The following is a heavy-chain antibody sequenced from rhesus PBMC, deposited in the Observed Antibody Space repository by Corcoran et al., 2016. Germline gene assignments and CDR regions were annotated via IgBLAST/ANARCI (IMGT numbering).Heavy chain of an antibody. V-gene: IGHV4-165*02. CDR1: GYSLSGNY. J-gene: IGHJ4*01. D-gene: IGHD1-44*01. Sequence: QVQLQESGPGLVKPSATLSLPCAVSGYSLSGNYWAWIRQPPGKGLEWIGYIYSSTGSTNVNPSLKSRVSISTDTSKNQFSLKLNSVTAADTAVYFCAQWDRGSALHWGQGVLGTVSS. CDR2: IYSSTGST. CDR3: AQWDRGSALH.